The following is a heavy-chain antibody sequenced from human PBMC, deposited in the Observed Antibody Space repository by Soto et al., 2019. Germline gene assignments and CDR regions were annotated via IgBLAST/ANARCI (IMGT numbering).Heavy chain of an antibody. V-gene: IGHV3-23*01. Sequence: LRLSCAASGFTFSSYAISWVRQSPGKGLEWVSAISGSGGSTYYADSVKGRFTISRDNSKNTLYLQMNSLRAEDTAVYYCAKDLGYYDSSGYPSRRYWGQGTLVTVSS. J-gene: IGHJ4*02. CDR1: GFTFSSYA. CDR2: ISGSGGST. CDR3: AKDLGYYDSSGYPSRRY. D-gene: IGHD3-22*01.